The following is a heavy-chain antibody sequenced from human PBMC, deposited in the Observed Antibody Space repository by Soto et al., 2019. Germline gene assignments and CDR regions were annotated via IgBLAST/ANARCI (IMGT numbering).Heavy chain of an antibody. D-gene: IGHD3-16*01. CDR1: GFTFNRGW. V-gene: IGHV3-15*07. CDR2: VKSKVDGGSI. J-gene: IGHJ4*02. CDR3: SADLPDWGPYAFDY. Sequence: EVHLVESGGGSVEPGGSLRLSCTASGFTFNRGWMNWVRQAPGKGLEWVGRVKSKVDGGSIDYSAPVRGRFTISRDDSRRKVDLQMHSLSAEDSAMCYCSADLPDWGPYAFDYWSQGTLVAVST.